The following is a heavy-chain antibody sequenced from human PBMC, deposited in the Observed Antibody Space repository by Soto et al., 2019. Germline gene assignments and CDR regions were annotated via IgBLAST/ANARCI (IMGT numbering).Heavy chain of an antibody. J-gene: IGHJ4*02. V-gene: IGHV3-23*01. CDR1: GFSFSSLA. D-gene: IGHD2-21*02. CDR2: ISGRGVDT. CDR3: AKDQTDVTLFDY. Sequence: GGSLRLSCAASGFSFSSLAMSWVRQAPGKGLEWVSSISGRGVDTLYADSVRGRFTISRDNSRNTLYLQVNSLRVEDTAVYYCAKDQTDVTLFDYWGQGTLVTVSS.